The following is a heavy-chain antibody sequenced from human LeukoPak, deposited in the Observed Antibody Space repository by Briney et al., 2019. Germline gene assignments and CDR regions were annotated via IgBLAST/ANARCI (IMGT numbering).Heavy chain of an antibody. J-gene: IGHJ4*02. D-gene: IGHD6-13*01. CDR1: GYSISSGYN. Sequence: SETLSLTCTVSGYSISSGYNWGWIRQPPGKGLEWIGSIYQSGSTDYSPSLKSRVTISVDTSKNQFSLKLSSVTAADTAVYYCARLSRYSSIFYYFDYWGQGTLVTVSS. CDR3: ARLSRYSSIFYYFDY. V-gene: IGHV4-38-2*02. CDR2: IYQSGST.